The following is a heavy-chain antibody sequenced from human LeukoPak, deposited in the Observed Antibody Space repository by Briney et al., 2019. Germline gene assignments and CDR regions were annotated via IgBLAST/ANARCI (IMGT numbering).Heavy chain of an antibody. V-gene: IGHV3-23*01. Sequence: GGSLRLSCEVSGFTFSNFWMNWVRQAPGKGLEWVSSISGSDGTSHYADFVKGRFTISRDNSKNTLYLQMNSLRAEDTAAYYCAKSLGVGGYTRYKGFDQWGQGTLVVVSS. CDR1: GFTFSNFW. CDR3: AKSLGVGGYTRYKGFDQ. CDR2: ISGSDGTS. D-gene: IGHD3-16*02. J-gene: IGHJ4*02.